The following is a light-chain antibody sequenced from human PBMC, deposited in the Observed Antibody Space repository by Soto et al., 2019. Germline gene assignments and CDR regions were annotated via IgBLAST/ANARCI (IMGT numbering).Light chain of an antibody. CDR2: GNS. J-gene: IGLJ2*01. V-gene: IGLV1-40*01. CDR1: SSNIGAGYD. Sequence: QSVLTQPPSVSRAPGQRVTISCTGSSSNIGAGYDVHGYQQLPGTAPKLLIYGNSNRPSGVPDRFSGSKSGTSASLAITGLQAEDEADYYCPSYDSSLSVVVFGGGTKLTVL. CDR3: PSYDSSLSVVV.